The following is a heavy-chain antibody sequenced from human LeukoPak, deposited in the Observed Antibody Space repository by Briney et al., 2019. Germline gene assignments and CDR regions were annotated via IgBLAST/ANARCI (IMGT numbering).Heavy chain of an antibody. V-gene: IGHV5-51*01. J-gene: IGHJ3*02. CDR3: ARHPPSPRGAFDI. Sequence: GESLKISCKGSGYSFTSYWIGWVRQMPGKGLEWMGIIYPGDSDTRYSPSFQGQVTISADKSISTAYLQWSSLKASDTAMYDCARHPPSPRGAFDIWGQGTMVTVSS. CDR2: IYPGDSDT. CDR1: GYSFTSYW.